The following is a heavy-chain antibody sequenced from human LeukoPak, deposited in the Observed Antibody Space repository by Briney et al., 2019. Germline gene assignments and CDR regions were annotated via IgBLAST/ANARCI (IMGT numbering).Heavy chain of an antibody. V-gene: IGHV3-30*02. CDR3: AKDGDYYGSGSYFDY. D-gene: IGHD3-10*01. Sequence: PGGSLRLSCAASGFTFSSYGMHWVRQAPGKGLEWVAFIRYDGSNKYYADSVEGRFTISRDNSKNTLYLQMNSLRAEDTAVYYCAKDGDYYGSGSYFDYWGQGTLVTVSS. CDR2: IRYDGSNK. J-gene: IGHJ4*02. CDR1: GFTFSSYG.